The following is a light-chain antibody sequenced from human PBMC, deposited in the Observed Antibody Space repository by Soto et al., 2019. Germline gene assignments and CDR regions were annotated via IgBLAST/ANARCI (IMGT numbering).Light chain of an antibody. CDR1: HDINNY. CDR2: DAS. Sequence: DIQMTQSPSSLSASVGDRVTITFQASHDINNYFNWYQQKPGKAPKLLIYDASNLEAGVPSRFSGSGSGTHFTLTISSLQPEDIATYYCQEYEKLFSFGPGTKVDIK. CDR3: QEYEKLFS. V-gene: IGKV1-33*01. J-gene: IGKJ3*01.